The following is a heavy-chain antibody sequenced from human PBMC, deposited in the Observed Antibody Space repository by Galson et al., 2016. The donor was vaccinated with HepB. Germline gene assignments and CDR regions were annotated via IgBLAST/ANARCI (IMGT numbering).Heavy chain of an antibody. CDR3: ATQYCSGGSCYSAAPGYWYFDL. D-gene: IGHD2-15*01. V-gene: IGHV3-48*02. Sequence: GLEWVSYISSSSSSIYYADSVKGRFTISGDNAKNPLYLQMNSLRDEDTAVYYCATQYCSGGSCYSAAPGYWYFDLWGRGTLVTVSS. CDR2: ISSSSSSI. J-gene: IGHJ2*01.